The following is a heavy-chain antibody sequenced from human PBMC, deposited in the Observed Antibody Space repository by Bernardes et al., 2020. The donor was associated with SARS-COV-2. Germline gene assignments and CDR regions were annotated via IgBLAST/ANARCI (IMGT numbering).Heavy chain of an antibody. V-gene: IGHV1-69*13. CDR3: TREGGGAMATPYYYYGMDV. CDR1: GGTFSSYV. J-gene: IGHJ6*02. D-gene: IGHD5-18*01. CDR2: IIPISGTT. Sequence: SVKVSCKASGGTFSSYVISWVRQAPGQGLEWMGGIIPISGTTKYAQKFQGRITITAAEPTGTAYMELSSLRSDDTAVYFCTREGGGAMATPYYYYGMDVWGQGTTVTVSS.